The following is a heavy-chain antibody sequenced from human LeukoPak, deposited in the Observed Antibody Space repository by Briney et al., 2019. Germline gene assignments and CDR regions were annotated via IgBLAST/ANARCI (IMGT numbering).Heavy chain of an antibody. V-gene: IGHV3-21*01. CDR3: ARLPELPGFGDY. D-gene: IGHD3-10*01. CDR2: ISSSSDYI. CDR1: GFTFSSYS. J-gene: IGHJ4*02. Sequence: PGGSLRLSCAASGFTFSSYSMNWVRQAPGKGLEWVSSISSSSDYIYYADSLKGRFTISRDDAKNSLYLQMNSLRAEDTGVYYCARLPELPGFGDYWGQGTLVTVSS.